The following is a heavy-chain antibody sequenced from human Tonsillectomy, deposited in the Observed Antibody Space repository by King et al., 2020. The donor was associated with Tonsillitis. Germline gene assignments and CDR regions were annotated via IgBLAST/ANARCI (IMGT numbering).Heavy chain of an antibody. CDR2: ISWNSGSI. CDR1: GFTFDDYA. D-gene: IGHD6-19*01. J-gene: IGHJ4*02. V-gene: IGHV3-9*01. Sequence: VQLVESGGGLVQPGRSLRLSCAASGFTFDDYAMHWVRQAPGKGLEWVSGISWNSGSIGYADSVKGRFTISRDNAKNSLYLQMNSLRAEDTALYYCAKEMGQWLGGGLDYWGQGTLVTVSS. CDR3: AKEMGQWLGGGLDY.